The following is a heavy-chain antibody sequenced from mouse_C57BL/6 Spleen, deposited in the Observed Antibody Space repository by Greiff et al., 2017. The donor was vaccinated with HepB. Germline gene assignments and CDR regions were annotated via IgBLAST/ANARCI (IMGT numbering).Heavy chain of an antibody. V-gene: IGHV1-15*01. CDR2: IDPETGGT. CDR3: TRSGPFMDY. J-gene: IGHJ4*01. Sequence: VQRVESGAELVRPGASVTLSCKASGYTFTDYEMHWVKQTPVHGLEWIGAIDPETGGTAYNQKFKGKAILTADKSSSTAYMELRSLTSEDSAVYYCTRSGPFMDYWGQGTSVTVSS. CDR1: GYTFTDYE. D-gene: IGHD3-1*01.